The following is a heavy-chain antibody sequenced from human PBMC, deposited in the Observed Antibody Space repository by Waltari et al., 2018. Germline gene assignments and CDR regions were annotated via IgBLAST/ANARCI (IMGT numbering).Heavy chain of an antibody. D-gene: IGHD2-15*01. Sequence: EVQLVESGGGLIQAGGSLSLACPASGFTVSSPYMAWVRQAPGTGLESVAISYSHGTTSYADSVKGRFTISRDNSKNTLFLQMSSVRVDDTAMYYCTTRVAISGVPGMPDYWGQGTLVTVSS. V-gene: IGHV3-53*01. J-gene: IGHJ4*02. CDR1: GFTVSSPY. CDR3: TTRVAISGVPGMPDY. CDR2: SYSHGTT.